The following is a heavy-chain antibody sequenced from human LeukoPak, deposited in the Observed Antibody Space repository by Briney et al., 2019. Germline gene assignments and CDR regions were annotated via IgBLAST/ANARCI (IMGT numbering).Heavy chain of an antibody. CDR1: GFTFSSYG. CDR3: ARDRSGVTIFGVALDV. V-gene: IGHV3-33*08. CDR2: IWYDGSNK. Sequence: PGGSLRLSCAASGFTFSSYGMHWVRQAPGKGLEWVAVIWYDGSNKYYADSVKGRSTISRDNSKNTLYLQMNSLRAEDTAVYYCARDRSGVTIFGVALDVWGQGTTVTVSS. J-gene: IGHJ6*02. D-gene: IGHD3-3*01.